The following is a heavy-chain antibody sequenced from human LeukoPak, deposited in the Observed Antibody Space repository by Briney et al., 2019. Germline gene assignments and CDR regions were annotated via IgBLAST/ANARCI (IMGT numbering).Heavy chain of an antibody. V-gene: IGHV3-33*01. CDR3: ARGTRVQLPRYYYHGLAL. D-gene: IGHD3-10*01. CDR2: IWHDGDKN. CDR1: GFPFDTYS. Sequence: GGSLRLSCAASGFPFDTYSMHWVRQAPGKGLEWVAVIWHDGDKNYYSDSVKGRFTASRDNSKNMLFLQMNDLAVEDTAVYFCARGTRVQLPRYYYHGLALWGQGTTVIVSS. J-gene: IGHJ6*02.